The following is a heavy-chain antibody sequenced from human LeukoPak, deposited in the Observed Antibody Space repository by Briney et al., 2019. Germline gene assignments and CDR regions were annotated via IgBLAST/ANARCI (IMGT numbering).Heavy chain of an antibody. J-gene: IGHJ4*02. D-gene: IGHD3-22*01. CDR1: GYTFTSYG. CDR2: ISAYNGNT. Sequence: ASVKVSCKASGYTFTSYGISWVRQAPGQGLEWMGWISAYNGNTNYAQKLQGRVTMTTDTSTSTAYMELRSLRSDDTAVYYCARGAYYYDSSGYSSFDYWGQGTLVTVSP. CDR3: ARGAYYYDSSGYSSFDY. V-gene: IGHV1-18*01.